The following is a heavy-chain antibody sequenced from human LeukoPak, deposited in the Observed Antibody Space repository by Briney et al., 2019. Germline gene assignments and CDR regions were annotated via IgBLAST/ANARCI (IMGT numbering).Heavy chain of an antibody. Sequence: SETLSLTCAVSGYSISSNNWWAWIRQPPGKGLEWIGYMYHSGSTYNNPYNPSLSSRVTSSIDTSKNHFSLKLDSVAEIDTARYDCARNQGVGGNHGAFDIWGQGTLVTVSS. CDR3: ARNQGVGGNHGAFDI. CDR2: MYHSGST. D-gene: IGHD4-23*01. J-gene: IGHJ3*02. CDR1: GYSISSNNW. V-gene: IGHV4-28*01.